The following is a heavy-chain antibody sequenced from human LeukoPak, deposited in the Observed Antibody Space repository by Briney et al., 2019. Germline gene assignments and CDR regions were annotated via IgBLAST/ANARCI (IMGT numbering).Heavy chain of an antibody. J-gene: IGHJ4*02. Sequence: RAGGSLRLSCAASGFTFSSYSMNWVRQAPGKGLEWVSSISSSSSYIYYADSVKGRFTISRDNAKNSLYLQMNSLRAEDTAVYYCARFGIAVAGDYWGQGTLVTVSS. CDR3: ARFGIAVAGDY. D-gene: IGHD6-19*01. CDR1: GFTFSSYS. CDR2: ISSSSSYI. V-gene: IGHV3-21*01.